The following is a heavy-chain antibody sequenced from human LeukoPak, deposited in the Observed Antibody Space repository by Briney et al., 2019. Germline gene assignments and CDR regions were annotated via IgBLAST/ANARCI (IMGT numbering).Heavy chain of an antibody. CDR2: IYYIGST. J-gene: IGHJ4*02. CDR1: GGSISTYY. Sequence: SETLSLTCTVSGGSISTYYWSWIRQPPGKGLEWIGYIYYIGSTNYSPSLKSRATISVDTSKNQFSLKLSSVTAADTAIYYCARNRASNGWYSLNSWGQGTLVTVSS. V-gene: IGHV4-59*01. CDR3: ARNRASNGWYSLNS. D-gene: IGHD6-19*01.